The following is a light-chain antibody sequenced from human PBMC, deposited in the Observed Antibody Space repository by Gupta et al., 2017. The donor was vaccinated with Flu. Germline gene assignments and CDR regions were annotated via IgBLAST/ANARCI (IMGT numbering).Light chain of an antibody. CDR1: QSLLHSNGYNY. CDR3: KRGLRTQA. V-gene: IGKV2-28*01. J-gene: IGKJ1*01. Sequence: ETVMTQSPLSMPATPGEPASNPCRSSQSLLHSNGYNYLDWYRQKPGQSPQLLIYWGSKRASRDPDRFSGSGSATDFTLKSSIGEAEDVRVYYGKRGLRTQAFGQGTKVEIK. CDR2: WGS.